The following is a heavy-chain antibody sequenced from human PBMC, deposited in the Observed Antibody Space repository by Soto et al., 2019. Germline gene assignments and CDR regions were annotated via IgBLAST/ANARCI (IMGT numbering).Heavy chain of an antibody. J-gene: IGHJ3*02. V-gene: IGHV3-48*01. Sequence: EGQLVEFGGGLVKPGGSLRLSSAASGFSFSIYSYNWVRQAPGKGLEWLSYISPAGSSIYYADSVKGRFTISRDSARDSVYLQMNSLRAEDTAVYYCAKDRGGSGAFDIWGQGTMVTVSS. CDR1: GFSFSIYS. D-gene: IGHD3-10*01. CDR3: AKDRGGSGAFDI. CDR2: ISPAGSSI.